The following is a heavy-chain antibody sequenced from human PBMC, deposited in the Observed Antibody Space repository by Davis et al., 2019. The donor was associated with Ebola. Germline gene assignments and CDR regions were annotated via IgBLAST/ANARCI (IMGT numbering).Heavy chain of an antibody. CDR2: INHSGST. Sequence: SETLSLTCAVYGGSFSGYYWSWIRQPPGKGLEWIGEINHSGSTNYNPSLKSRVTISVDTSKNQFSLKLSYVTAADTAVYYCARDNSGYDPKTLRYYYYGMDVWGQGTTVTVSS. CDR3: ARDNSGYDPKTLRYYYYGMDV. J-gene: IGHJ6*02. CDR1: GGSFSGYY. D-gene: IGHD5-12*01. V-gene: IGHV4-34*01.